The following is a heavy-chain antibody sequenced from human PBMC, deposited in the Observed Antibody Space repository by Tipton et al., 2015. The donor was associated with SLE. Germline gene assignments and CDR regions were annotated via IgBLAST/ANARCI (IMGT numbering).Heavy chain of an antibody. CDR2: IFHTGSA. CDR1: GGSVSGNDW. Sequence: PGLVKPSGTLSLSCAVSGGSVSGNDWWSWVRQPPGKGLEWIGEIFHTGSANYNPSLNSRVTISLDTSKNQFSLNLSSVTAADTAVYYCARDRFDSSGYTLFDSWGQGTLVTVSS. D-gene: IGHD3-22*01. V-gene: IGHV4-4*02. CDR3: ARDRFDSSGYTLFDS. J-gene: IGHJ4*02.